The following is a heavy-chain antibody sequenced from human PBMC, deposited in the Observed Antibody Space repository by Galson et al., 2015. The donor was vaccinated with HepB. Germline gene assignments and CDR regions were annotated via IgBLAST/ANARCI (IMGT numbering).Heavy chain of an antibody. V-gene: IGHV3-11*06. J-gene: IGHJ4*02. CDR2: ISSSSSYT. D-gene: IGHD6-13*01. CDR3: AREGAVSSSWYSNPVSAHFDY. Sequence: SLRLSCAASGFTFSDYYMSWIRQAPGKGLEWVPYISSSSSYTNYADSVKGRFTISRDNAKNSLYLQMNSLRAEDTAVYYCAREGAVSSSWYSNPVSAHFDYWGQGTLVTVSS. CDR1: GFTFSDYY.